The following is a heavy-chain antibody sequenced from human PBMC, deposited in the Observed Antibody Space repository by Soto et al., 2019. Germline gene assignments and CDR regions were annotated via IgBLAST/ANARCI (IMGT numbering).Heavy chain of an antibody. CDR1: GGSIISGGYS. CDR2: IYHSGST. CDR3: ASTRTYDFWSGYSAVFDY. D-gene: IGHD3-3*01. V-gene: IGHV4-30-2*01. Sequence: SETLSLPCAVSGGSIISGGYSWSWIRQPPGKGLEWIGYIYHSGSTYYNPSLKSRVTISVDRSKNQFSLKLSSVTAADTAVYYCASTRTYDFWSGYSAVFDYWGQGALVTVS. J-gene: IGHJ4*02.